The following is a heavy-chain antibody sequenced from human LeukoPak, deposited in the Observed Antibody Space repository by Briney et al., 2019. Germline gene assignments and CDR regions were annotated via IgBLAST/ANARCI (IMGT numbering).Heavy chain of an antibody. J-gene: IGHJ5*02. Sequence: SETLSLTCTVSGGSISSSSYYWGWIRQPPGKGLEWIGSIYYSGSTYYNPSLKSRVTISVDTSKNQFSLKLISVTVADTAIYYCARGQGATVPQVGKNWFDPWGQGTRVTVSS. V-gene: IGHV4-39*07. D-gene: IGHD1-26*01. CDR2: IYYSGST. CDR1: GGSISSSSYY. CDR3: ARGQGATVPQVGKNWFDP.